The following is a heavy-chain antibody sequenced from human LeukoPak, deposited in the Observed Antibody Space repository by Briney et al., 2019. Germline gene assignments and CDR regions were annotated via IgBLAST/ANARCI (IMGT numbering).Heavy chain of an antibody. CDR3: ANLGYYSDFDY. CDR2: ISGSGGST. J-gene: IGHJ4*02. Sequence: GGSLRLSCAASGFTFSSYAMSWVRHTPGKGLEWVSAISGSGGSTYYADSVKGRFTISRDNSKNTLYLQMNSLRAEDTAVYYCANLGYYSDFDYWGQGTLVTVSS. D-gene: IGHD3-3*01. CDR1: GFTFSSYA. V-gene: IGHV3-23*01.